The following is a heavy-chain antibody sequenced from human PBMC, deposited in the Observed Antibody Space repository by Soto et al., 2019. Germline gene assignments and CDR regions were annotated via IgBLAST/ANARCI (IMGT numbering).Heavy chain of an antibody. D-gene: IGHD1-1*01. CDR2: INATRTT. CDR3: VRDGTKTLRDWFDP. Sequence: SETLSLTCTVSGATISDSYWSWIRQSAGKGLEWIGRINATRTTDYNPSVTTRVMMSVDTSKMQFSLKLRYVNAAAAAVYYCVRDGTKTLRDWFDPWGQGISVTVSS. V-gene: IGHV4-4*07. CDR1: GATISDSY. J-gene: IGHJ5*02.